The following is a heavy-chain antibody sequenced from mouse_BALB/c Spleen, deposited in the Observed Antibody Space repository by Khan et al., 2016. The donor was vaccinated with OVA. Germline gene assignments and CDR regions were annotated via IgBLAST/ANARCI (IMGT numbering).Heavy chain of an antibody. V-gene: IGHV5-9-3*01. CDR3: ARSPYGNFAY. CDR1: GFTFSTFA. J-gene: IGHJ3*01. CDR2: ISSDGDYT. D-gene: IGHD2-1*01. Sequence: EVELVESGGGLVKPGGSLKLSCAVSGFTFSTFAMSWVRQTPEKRLEWVATISSDGDYTFYPDIVTGRFTISRDNAKNTLYLQMSSLRSEDPAMYYCARSPYGNFAYWGQGTLVTVSA.